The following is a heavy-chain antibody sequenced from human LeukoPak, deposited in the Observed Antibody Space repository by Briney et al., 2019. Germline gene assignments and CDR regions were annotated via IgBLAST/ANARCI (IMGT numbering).Heavy chain of an antibody. D-gene: IGHD1-1*01. CDR2: IHYSGST. J-gene: IGHJ3*02. Sequence: SETLSLTCTVSGGSISSYYWSWIRQPPGKGLEWIGYIHYSGSTNYNPSLKSRVTISVDTSKNQFSLKLSSVTAADTAVYYCARVGLEPPIGAFDIWGQGTMVTVSS. CDR1: GGSISSYY. CDR3: ARVGLEPPIGAFDI. V-gene: IGHV4-59*01.